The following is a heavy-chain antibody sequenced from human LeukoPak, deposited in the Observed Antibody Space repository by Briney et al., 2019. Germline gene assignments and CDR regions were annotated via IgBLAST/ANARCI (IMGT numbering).Heavy chain of an antibody. CDR1: AGTISNFT. J-gene: IGHJ4*02. V-gene: IGHV1-69*08. Sequence: SVKVSCKPSAGTISNFTITWVRQAPGQGLEWMGRILPVLGTANYAQKFQGRVTFTADISTSTAYMDLSSLRSEDTAVYYCARRFYYGRIGYSEFWGQGTLISVSS. CDR2: ILPVLGTA. CDR3: ARRFYYGRIGYSEF. D-gene: IGHD3-10*01.